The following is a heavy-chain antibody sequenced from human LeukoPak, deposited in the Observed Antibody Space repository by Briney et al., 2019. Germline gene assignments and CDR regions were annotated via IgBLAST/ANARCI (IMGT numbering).Heavy chain of an antibody. CDR2: INPNSGGT. CDR1: GYTFTGYY. J-gene: IGHJ4*02. CDR3: AKDQRWESPHYLDS. V-gene: IGHV1-2*04. Sequence: ASVKVSYKASGYTFTGYYMHWVRQAPGQGLEWMGWINPNSGGTNYAQKFQGWVTMTRDTSISTAYMELSRLRSDDTAVYYCAKDQRWESPHYLDSWGQGTLVTVSS. D-gene: IGHD1-26*01.